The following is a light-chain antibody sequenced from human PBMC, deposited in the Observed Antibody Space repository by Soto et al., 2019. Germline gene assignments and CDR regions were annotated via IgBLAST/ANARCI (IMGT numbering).Light chain of an antibody. J-gene: IGKJ1*01. V-gene: IGKV3-15*01. CDR3: QQYNNWPPWT. CDR1: QSVSSK. CDR2: DAS. Sequence: EIVMTQSPATLSVSPGERATLSCGASQSVSSKLAWYQQKPGQAPRLLIYDASTRSTDIPATFSGSGSGTEFTLTISSLQSEDFAVYYCQQYNNWPPWTFGQGTRWIS.